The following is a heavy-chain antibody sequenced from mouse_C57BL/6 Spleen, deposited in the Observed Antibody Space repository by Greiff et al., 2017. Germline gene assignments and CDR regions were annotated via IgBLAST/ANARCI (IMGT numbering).Heavy chain of an antibody. CDR1: GYAFSSYW. Sequence: QVQLQQSGAELVKPGASVKISCKASGYAFSSYWMNWVKQRPGKGLEWIGQIYPGDGDTNYNGKFKGKATLTADKSSSTAYMQLSSLTSEDSAVYFCARAGLLAADGYARDYWGQGTSVTVSA. CDR3: ARAGLLAADGYARDY. CDR2: IYPGDGDT. V-gene: IGHV1-80*01. D-gene: IGHD1-1*01. J-gene: IGHJ4*01.